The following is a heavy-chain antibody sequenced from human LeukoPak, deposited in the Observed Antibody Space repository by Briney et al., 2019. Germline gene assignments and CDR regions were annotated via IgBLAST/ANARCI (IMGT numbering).Heavy chain of an antibody. J-gene: IGHJ4*02. Sequence: SETLSLTCAVYGGSLSGYYLTWIRRPPGKGLEWIGEIHPSGSTNYNPTFGSRLSISADTSKNQFFLKLNSVTAADTAVYYCSRGEDASKVGNYWGQGTLVTVSS. D-gene: IGHD7-27*01. CDR3: SRGEDASKVGNY. V-gene: IGHV4-34*01. CDR1: GGSLSGYY. CDR2: IHPSGST.